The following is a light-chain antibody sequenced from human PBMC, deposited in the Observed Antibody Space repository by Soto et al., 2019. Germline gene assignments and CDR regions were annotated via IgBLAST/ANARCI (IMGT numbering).Light chain of an antibody. CDR3: QQYGSSSPCT. V-gene: IGKV3-20*01. J-gene: IGKJ2*01. Sequence: ETLMTPSPGTLSLSQGERATLSCRASQSVSSSNLAWYQQKPGQAPRVLISGTSSKATCIPDRFSGSGSGTDFTLTISRLEPADFAVYYCQQYGSSSPCTFDQWTKVEIK. CDR2: GTS. CDR1: QSVSSSN.